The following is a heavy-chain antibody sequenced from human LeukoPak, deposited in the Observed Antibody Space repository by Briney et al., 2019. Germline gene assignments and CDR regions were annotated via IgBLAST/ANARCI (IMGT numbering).Heavy chain of an antibody. CDR1: GFTFSSYG. CDR2: IRYDGSNK. Sequence: PGGSLRLSCAASGFTFSSYGMHWVRQAPGKGLAGVAFIRYDGSNKYYADSVKGRFTISRDNSKNTLYLQMNSLRAEDTAVYYCAKQNWPSRLYYFDYWGQGTLVTVSS. CDR3: AKQNWPSRLYYFDY. J-gene: IGHJ4*02. D-gene: IGHD1-1*01. V-gene: IGHV3-30*02.